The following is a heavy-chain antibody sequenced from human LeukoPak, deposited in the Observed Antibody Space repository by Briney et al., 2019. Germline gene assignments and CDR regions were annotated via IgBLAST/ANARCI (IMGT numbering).Heavy chain of an antibody. CDR1: GGSFSGYY. CDR2: INHSGST. V-gene: IGHV4-34*01. J-gene: IGHJ4*02. Sequence: TETLCLTCAVYGGSFSGYYWSWIRQPPGKGLEWIGEINHSGSTNYNPSLKSRVTISVDTSKNQFSLKLSSVTAADTAVYYCARGVPLFSSWYNDYWGQGTLVTVSS. CDR3: ARGVPLFSSWYNDY. D-gene: IGHD6-13*01.